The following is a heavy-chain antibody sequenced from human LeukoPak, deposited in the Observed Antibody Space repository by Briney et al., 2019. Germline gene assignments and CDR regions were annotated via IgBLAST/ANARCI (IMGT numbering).Heavy chain of an antibody. CDR3: ARGVAENGNRNYFDP. CDR2: IWSDGSRQ. V-gene: IGHV3-33*01. CDR1: GFIFSSSA. J-gene: IGHJ5*02. D-gene: IGHD1-14*01. Sequence: GGSLRLSCAASGFIFSSSAMHWVRQTPGTGLEWVAVIWSDGSRQYYVDSVKGRFTISRDNSKNTLYLQMNSLRAEDTAVYSCARGVAENGNRNYFDPWGRGTLVTVSS.